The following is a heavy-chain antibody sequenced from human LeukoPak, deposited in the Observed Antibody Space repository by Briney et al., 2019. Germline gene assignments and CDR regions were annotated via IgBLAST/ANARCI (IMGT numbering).Heavy chain of an antibody. CDR2: MYNSGST. CDR3: ARAPTADY. CDR1: GGSISSYH. Sequence: SETLSLTCTVSGGSISSYHWSWFRQAPGKGLEWIGYMYNSGSTNYNPSLKSRVTISVDTSKNQFSLKLSSVTAADTAVYYCARAPTADYWGQGTLVTVSS. V-gene: IGHV4-59*12. D-gene: IGHD4-17*01. J-gene: IGHJ4*02.